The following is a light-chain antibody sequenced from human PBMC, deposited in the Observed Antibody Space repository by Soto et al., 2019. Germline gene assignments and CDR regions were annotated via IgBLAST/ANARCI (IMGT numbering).Light chain of an antibody. J-gene: IGKJ2*01. CDR2: AAS. CDR3: QQYDNSPGYT. V-gene: IGKV1-39*01. CDR1: QSITTY. Sequence: DIQMTQSPSSLSASVGDRVTITCRASQSITTYLNWYRQKPGKAPKLLIYAASSLQSGVPSRFSGSGSETEFTLSISSLQPEDFAVYYCQQYDNSPGYTFGQGTKLEIK.